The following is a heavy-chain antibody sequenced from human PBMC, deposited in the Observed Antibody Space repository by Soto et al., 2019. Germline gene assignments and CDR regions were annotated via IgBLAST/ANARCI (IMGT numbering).Heavy chain of an antibody. CDR2: IKSKADGGTT. V-gene: IGHV3-15*01. CDR3: TTYDYIWGSDRIRWAY. CDR1: GAAFTNAW. Sequence: EVQLVESGGDLVKPGGSLRLPCEASGAAFTNAWMSWVRQAPGKGLEWVGRIKSKADGGTTDYAAPVQGRFTISRDDSKNMLYLQMNSLKTEDTAMYYCTTYDYIWGSDRIRWAYWGQGTLVTVSS. J-gene: IGHJ4*02. D-gene: IGHD3-16*02.